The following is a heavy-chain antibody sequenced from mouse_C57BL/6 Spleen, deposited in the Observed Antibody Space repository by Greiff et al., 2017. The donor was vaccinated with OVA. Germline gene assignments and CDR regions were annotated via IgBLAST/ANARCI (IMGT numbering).Heavy chain of an antibody. CDR3: ARDGKAYAMDY. J-gene: IGHJ4*01. V-gene: IGHV5-4*01. CDR1: GFTFSSYA. D-gene: IGHD2-1*01. Sequence: EVMLVESGGGLVKPGGSLKLSCAASGFTFSSYAMSWVRQTPEKRLEWVATISDGGSYTYYPDNVKGRFTISRDNAKNNLYLQMSHLKSEDTAMYYCARDGKAYAMDYWGQGTSVTVSS. CDR2: ISDGGSYT.